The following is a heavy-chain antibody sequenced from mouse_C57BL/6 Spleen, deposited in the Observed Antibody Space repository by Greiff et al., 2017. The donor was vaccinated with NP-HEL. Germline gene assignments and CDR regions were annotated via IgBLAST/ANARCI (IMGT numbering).Heavy chain of an antibody. V-gene: IGHV1-82*01. D-gene: IGHD3-2*02. CDR2: IYPGDGGT. CDR3: GRSSPAQVYFDD. Sequence: QVQLQQSGPELVKPGASVKISCKASGYAFSSSWMNWVKQRPGKGLEWIGRIYPGDGGTNYNGKFKGKATLTADKSSSTAYMQLSSLTSEDSAVYCCGRSSPAQVYFDDWGKGTTLTVSS. CDR1: GYAFSSSW. J-gene: IGHJ2*01.